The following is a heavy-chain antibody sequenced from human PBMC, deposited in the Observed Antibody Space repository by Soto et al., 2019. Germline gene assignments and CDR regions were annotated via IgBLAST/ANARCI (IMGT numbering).Heavy chain of an antibody. D-gene: IGHD3-22*01. CDR2: IGIGSSTK. J-gene: IGHJ4*02. CDR3: ARSPEGYYYDSSGYTPFDY. V-gene: IGHV3-48*01. CDR1: GFTFRNYG. Sequence: GGSLRLSCAASGFTFRNYGMNWVRQAPGKGLEWVSYIGIGSSTKYYADSAKGRFTISRDNSKNTLYLQINSLRAEDTAVYYCARSPEGYYYDSSGYTPFDYWGQGTLVTVFS.